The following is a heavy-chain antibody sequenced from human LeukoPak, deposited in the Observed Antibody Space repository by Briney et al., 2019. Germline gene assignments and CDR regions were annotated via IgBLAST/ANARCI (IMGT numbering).Heavy chain of an antibody. Sequence: ASVKVSCKASGYTFTSYDINWVRQATGQGLEWMGWMNPNSGNTGYAQKFQGRVTMTRNTSISTAYMELSSLRSEDTAVYYCARGRAIFRVAIYCFDYLGQAAMVSVCS. CDR1: GYTFTSYD. J-gene: IGHJ4*02. D-gene: IGHD3-3*01. V-gene: IGHV1-8*01. CDR2: MNPNSGNT. CDR3: ARGRAIFRVAIYCFDY.